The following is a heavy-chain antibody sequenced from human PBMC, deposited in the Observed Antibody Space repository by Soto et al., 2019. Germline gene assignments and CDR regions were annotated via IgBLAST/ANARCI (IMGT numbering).Heavy chain of an antibody. CDR2: ISGSGGST. CDR1: GFTFSSYA. J-gene: IGHJ6*03. Sequence: GGSLRLSCAASGFTFSSYAMSWVRQAPGKGLEWVSAISGSGGSTYYADSVKGRFTISRDNSKNTLYLQMNSLRAEDTAVYYCAKGAYYYGSGSYSGYYYYYMDVWGKGTTVTVS. V-gene: IGHV3-23*01. D-gene: IGHD3-10*01. CDR3: AKGAYYYGSGSYSGYYYYYMDV.